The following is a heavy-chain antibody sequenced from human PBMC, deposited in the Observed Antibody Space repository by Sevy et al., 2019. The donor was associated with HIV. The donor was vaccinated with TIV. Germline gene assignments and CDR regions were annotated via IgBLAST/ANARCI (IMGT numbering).Heavy chain of an antibody. V-gene: IGHV4-59*01. CDR1: GGSISSYY. Sequence: SETLSLTCTVSGGSISSYYWSWIRQPPGKGLEWIGYIYYSGSTNYNPSLKSRVTISVDTSKNQFSLKLSSVTAADTAVYNCARVYCGGDCHYYYYYYMDVWGKGTTVTVSS. D-gene: IGHD2-21*01. CDR3: ARVYCGGDCHYYYYYYMDV. J-gene: IGHJ6*03. CDR2: IYYSGST.